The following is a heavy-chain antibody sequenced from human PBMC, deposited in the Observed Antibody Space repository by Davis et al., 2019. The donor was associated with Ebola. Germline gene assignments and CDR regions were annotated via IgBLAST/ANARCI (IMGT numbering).Heavy chain of an antibody. J-gene: IGHJ6*02. CDR3: AREGDIVVVPAAMLIHRHYYYYGMDV. D-gene: IGHD2-2*01. CDR1: GGSISSYY. CDR2: IYTSGST. Sequence: SETLSLTCTVSGGSISSYYWSWIRQPAGKGLEWIGRIYTSGSTNYNPSLKSRVTMSLDTSKNQFSLKLTSVTAADTAVYYCAREGDIVVVPAAMLIHRHYYYYGMDVWGQGTTVTVSS. V-gene: IGHV4-4*07.